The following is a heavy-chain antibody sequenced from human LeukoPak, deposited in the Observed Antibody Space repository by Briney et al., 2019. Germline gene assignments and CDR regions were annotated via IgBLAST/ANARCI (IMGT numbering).Heavy chain of an antibody. Sequence: ASVKVSCKASGYTFSTYAITWVRQAPGQGLEWMGCISTSNGHPRYAQKFQGRLTLTTDTSTSTAYMDLRSLKSDDTAVYYCARRDIFDTGYDDYWGQGTLVTVSS. V-gene: IGHV1-18*01. J-gene: IGHJ4*02. CDR3: ARRDIFDTGYDDY. CDR1: GYTFSTYA. D-gene: IGHD5-12*01. CDR2: ISTSNGHP.